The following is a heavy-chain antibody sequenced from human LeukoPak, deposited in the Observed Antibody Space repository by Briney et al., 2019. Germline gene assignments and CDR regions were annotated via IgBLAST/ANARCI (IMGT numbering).Heavy chain of an antibody. CDR2: ISYDGSNR. CDR3: AKGRKAAAGTTPEFDY. J-gene: IGHJ4*02. CDR1: GFTFSSYG. Sequence: PGGSLRLSCAASGFTFSSYGIHWVPQAPGKGLEWVAVISYDGSNRYYADSVKGRFTISRDNSKNTLYLQMNSLRPEDTAVYYCAKGRKAAAGTTPEFDYWGQGTLVTVSS. D-gene: IGHD6-13*01. V-gene: IGHV3-30*18.